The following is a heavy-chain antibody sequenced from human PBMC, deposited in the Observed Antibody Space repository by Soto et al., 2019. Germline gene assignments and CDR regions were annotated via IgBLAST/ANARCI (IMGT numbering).Heavy chain of an antibody. J-gene: IGHJ6*02. Sequence: QVQLVQSGAEVKKPGSSVKVSCKASGGTFSSLDINWVRQAPGQGLEWMGGIIPISETTNYAQIFQGRVSLVADISTSTAYMELSRLRSEDTAVYYCARALLSHSYDSGGYDSYFHAMDVWGQGTPVTVSS. CDR1: GGTFSSLD. V-gene: IGHV1-69*06. CDR2: IIPISETT. D-gene: IGHD3-22*01. CDR3: ARALLSHSYDSGGYDSYFHAMDV.